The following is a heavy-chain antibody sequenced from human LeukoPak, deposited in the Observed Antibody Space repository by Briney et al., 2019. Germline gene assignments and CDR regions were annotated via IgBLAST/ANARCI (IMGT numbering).Heavy chain of an antibody. Sequence: PETLSLTCTVSGASMTSNYWSSIPHPPGKGLEWISYIYDSGNTNYRPSLESRVTMSRDESKNPFYLRVHCVSAEDTAIYYCAKARRVAVVGYFDPWGQGTLVTVSS. V-gene: IGHV4-59*12. CDR1: GASMTSNY. D-gene: IGHD2-15*01. CDR2: IYDSGNT. J-gene: IGHJ4*02. CDR3: AKARRVAVVGYFDP.